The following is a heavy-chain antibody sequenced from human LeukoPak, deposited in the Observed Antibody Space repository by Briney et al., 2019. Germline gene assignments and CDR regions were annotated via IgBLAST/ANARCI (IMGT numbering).Heavy chain of an antibody. V-gene: IGHV1-2*04. CDR1: GYTFTGYY. J-gene: IGHJ6*02. CDR3: ARTHRPTRYYYGMDV. Sequence: GASVKVSCKASGYTFTGYYMHWVRQAPGQGLEWMGWINPNSGGTNYAQKFQGWVTMTRDTSISTAYMELSRLRSDDTAVYYCARTHRPTRYYYGMDVWGQGTTVTVSS. CDR2: INPNSGGT.